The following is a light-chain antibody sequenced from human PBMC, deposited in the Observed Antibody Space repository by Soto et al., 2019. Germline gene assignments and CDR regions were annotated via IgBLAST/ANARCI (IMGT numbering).Light chain of an antibody. V-gene: IGKV1-39*01. CDR1: QSISSY. Sequence: DIQMTQSPSSLSASVGCRVTITCRASQSISSYLNWYQQKPGKAPKLLIYAASSLQSGVPSRFSGSGSGTDFTLTISSLQPEDFATYYCQQSYSTPQTFSQGTKVDIK. CDR2: AAS. J-gene: IGKJ1*01. CDR3: QQSYSTPQT.